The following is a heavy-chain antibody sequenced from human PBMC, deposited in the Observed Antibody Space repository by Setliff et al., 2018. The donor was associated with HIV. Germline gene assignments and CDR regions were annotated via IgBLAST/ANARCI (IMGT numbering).Heavy chain of an antibody. J-gene: IGHJ3*02. CDR1: GYSISSGYY. V-gene: IGHV4-38-2*01. D-gene: IGHD2-8*01. CDR2: IHHSGTT. Sequence: SETLSLTCAVSGYSISSGYYWAWIRRSPGKGLDWIGSIHHSGTTYYTPSLKSRVSISVDTSRNQFSLRLNSVTAADTAVYYCARPTTGLGGGAAFDIWGQGTMVTVSS. CDR3: ARPTTGLGGGAAFDI.